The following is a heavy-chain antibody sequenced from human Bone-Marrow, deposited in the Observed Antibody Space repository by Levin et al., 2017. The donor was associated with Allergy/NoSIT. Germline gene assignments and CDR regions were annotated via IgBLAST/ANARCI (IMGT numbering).Heavy chain of an antibody. J-gene: IGHJ6*02. CDR1: GFTFGDYA. CDR3: TRGTTVTSPHYYGMDV. V-gene: IGHV3-49*04. Sequence: GESLKISCTTSGFTFGDYAMSWVRQAPGKGLEWVGFSRGKAYGGTTEYAASVKGRFSISRDDSKSIAYLHMNSPKPEDTAVYYCTRGTTVTSPHYYGMDVWGQGTTVTVSS. CDR2: SRGKAYGGTT. D-gene: IGHD4-17*01.